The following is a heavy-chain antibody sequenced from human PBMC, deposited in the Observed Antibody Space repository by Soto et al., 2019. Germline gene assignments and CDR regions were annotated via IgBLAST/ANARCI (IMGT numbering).Heavy chain of an antibody. D-gene: IGHD4-4*01. CDR2: IYYSGST. J-gene: IGHJ5*02. CDR3: ARDHYYSNYDDLNLFAP. Sequence: PSETLSLTCTVSGGSISSSSYYWGWIRQPPGKGLEWIGSIYYSGSTYYNPSLKSRVTISVDTSKNQFSLKLSSVTAADTAVYYCARDHYYSNYDDLNLFAPCGQGTLVTGSS. CDR1: GGSISSSSYY. V-gene: IGHV4-39*01.